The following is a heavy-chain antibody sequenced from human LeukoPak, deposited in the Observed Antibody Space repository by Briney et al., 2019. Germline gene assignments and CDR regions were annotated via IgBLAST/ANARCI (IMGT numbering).Heavy chain of an antibody. Sequence: PGGSLRLSCVASGFTFSSNWMSWVRQAPGKGLGGVAYIREDGGETYYVDSVKGRFTISRDNAKNSLYLQMNSLRVEDTAVYYCARGTGGQRPLDCWGQGTLVTVSS. CDR1: GFTFSSNW. D-gene: IGHD3-10*01. V-gene: IGHV3-7*01. J-gene: IGHJ4*02. CDR2: IREDGGET. CDR3: ARGTGGQRPLDC.